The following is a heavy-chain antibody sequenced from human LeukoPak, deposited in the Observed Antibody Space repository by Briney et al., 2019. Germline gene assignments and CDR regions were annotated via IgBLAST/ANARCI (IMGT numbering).Heavy chain of an antibody. V-gene: IGHV1-2*02. CDR1: GYTFTSYY. J-gene: IGHJ6*03. CDR2: INPNSGGT. CDR3: ASSLITKVNYMDV. D-gene: IGHD3-3*01. Sequence: ASAKVSCKASGYTFTSYYMHWVRQAPGQGLEWMGWINPNSGGTNYAQKFQGRVTMTRDTSISTAYMELSRLRSDDTAVYYCASSLITKVNYMDVWGKGTTVTVSS.